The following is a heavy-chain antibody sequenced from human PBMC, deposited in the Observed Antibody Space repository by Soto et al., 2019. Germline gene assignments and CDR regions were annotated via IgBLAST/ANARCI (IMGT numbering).Heavy chain of an antibody. CDR1: GYTFTSYG. D-gene: IGHD6-19*01. CDR3: ARDYAVNSYSSGWYVY. CDR2: ISAYNGNT. V-gene: IGHV1-18*01. J-gene: IGHJ4*02. Sequence: ASVKVSCKASGYTFTSYGISWVRPAPGQGIEGMGWISAYNGNTNYAQKLQGRVTMTTDTSTSTAYMELRSLSSDDTAVFLCARDYAVNSYSSGWYVYWGQGTLVTVSS.